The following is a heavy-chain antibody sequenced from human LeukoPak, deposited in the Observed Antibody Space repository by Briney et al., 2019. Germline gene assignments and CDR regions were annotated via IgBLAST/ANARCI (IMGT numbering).Heavy chain of an antibody. D-gene: IGHD3-22*01. J-gene: IGHJ3*02. V-gene: IGHV1-2*02. CDR2: INPNSGGT. CDR3: ARDSAPIDYYDSSGYYSDAFDI. CDR1: GYTFTGYY. Sequence: VASVKVSCKASGYTFTGYYMHWVRQAPGQGLEWMGWINPNSGGTNYAQKFQGRVTMTRDTSISTAYMELSRLRSDDTAVYYCARDSAPIDYYDSSGYYSDAFDIWGQGTMVTVSS.